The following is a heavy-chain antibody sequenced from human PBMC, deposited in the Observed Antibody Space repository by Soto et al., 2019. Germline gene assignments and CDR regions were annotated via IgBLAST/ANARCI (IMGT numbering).Heavy chain of an antibody. CDR1: GGTFSSYA. J-gene: IGHJ4*02. Sequence: QVQLVQSGAEVKKPGSSVKVSCKASGGTFSSYAISWVRQAPGQGLEWMGGIIPIFGTANYAQKFQGRVTITADESTSTAYMELSSLRSEDTPVYYCASAKGNCSGGSCYPAGHDYWGQGTLVTVSS. CDR2: IIPIFGTA. V-gene: IGHV1-69*01. D-gene: IGHD2-15*01. CDR3: ASAKGNCSGGSCYPAGHDY.